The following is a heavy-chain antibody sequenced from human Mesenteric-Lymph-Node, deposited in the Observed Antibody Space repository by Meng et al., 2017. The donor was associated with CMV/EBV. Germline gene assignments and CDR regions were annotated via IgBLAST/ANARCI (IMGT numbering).Heavy chain of an antibody. V-gene: IGHV3-21*01. Sequence: TFSSYSMNWVRQAPGKGLEWVSSISSSSSYIYYADSVKGRFTISRDNAKNSLYLQMNSLRAEDTAVYYCARDRNRGYSSSWVFGWNDYWGQGTLVTVSS. J-gene: IGHJ4*02. CDR3: ARDRNRGYSSSWVFGWNDY. D-gene: IGHD6-13*01. CDR2: ISSSSSYI. CDR1: TFSSYS.